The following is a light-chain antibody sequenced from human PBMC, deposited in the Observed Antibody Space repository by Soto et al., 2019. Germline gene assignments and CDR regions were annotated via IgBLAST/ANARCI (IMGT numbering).Light chain of an antibody. CDR3: GAWETSPSVQCV. Sequence: QSVLTQPPSLSVALGQNVTISCSGSSSNIGSNYVSWYHQLPGTAPKLLIYDDNQRPSGIPDRFSASKSGASATLGITGLQIGDEGDDYCGAWETSPSVQCVFGGGTKVTVL. J-gene: IGLJ3*02. CDR2: DDN. V-gene: IGLV1-51*01. CDR1: SSNIGSNY.